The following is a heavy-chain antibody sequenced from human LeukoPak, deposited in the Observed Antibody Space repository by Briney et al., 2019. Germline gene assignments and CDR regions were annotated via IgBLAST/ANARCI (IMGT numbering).Heavy chain of an antibody. CDR2: IIPIVGIA. CDR1: GGTFSSYA. CDR3: ARDGEMATIYFDY. Sequence: ASVKVSCEASGGTFSSYALSWVRQAPGQGLEWMGTIIPIVGIANYAQKFQGRVTITADKSTSTAYMELSSLRSEDTAVYYCARDGEMATIYFDYWGQGTLVTVSS. J-gene: IGHJ4*02. V-gene: IGHV1-69*04. D-gene: IGHD5-24*01.